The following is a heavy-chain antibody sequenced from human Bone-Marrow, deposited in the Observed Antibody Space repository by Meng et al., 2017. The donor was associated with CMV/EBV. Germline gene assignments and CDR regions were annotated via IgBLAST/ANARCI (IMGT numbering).Heavy chain of an antibody. CDR2: IYPGDSDT. D-gene: IGHD2-2*01. Sequence: GGSLRLSCKGSGYSFTSYWIGWVRQMPGKGLEWMGIIYPGDSDTRYSPSFQGQVTISADKSISTAYLQWSSLKASDTAMYYCARVWGYCSSTSCSLVAVAGEFDYWGQGTRVTVSS. V-gene: IGHV5-51*01. CDR1: GYSFTSYW. J-gene: IGHJ4*02. CDR3: ARVWGYCSSTSCSLVAVAGEFDY.